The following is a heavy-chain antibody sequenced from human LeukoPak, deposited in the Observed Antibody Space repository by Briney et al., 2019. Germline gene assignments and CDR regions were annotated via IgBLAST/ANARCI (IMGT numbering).Heavy chain of an antibody. V-gene: IGHV3-7*01. CDR2: IKQDGSEK. CDR1: GFTFNTYW. CDR3: ARGYDGGGYFQY. J-gene: IGHJ1*01. D-gene: IGHD3-22*01. Sequence: PGGSLRLSCAASGFTFNTYWMDWVRQAPGKGLEWVANIKQDGSEKLYVDSVKGRFTTSRDNAKNSLYLQMNSLRAEDTAVYYCARGYDGGGYFQYWGQGTLVTVSS.